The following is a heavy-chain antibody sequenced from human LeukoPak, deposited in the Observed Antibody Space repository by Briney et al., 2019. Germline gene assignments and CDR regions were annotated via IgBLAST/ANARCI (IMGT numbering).Heavy chain of an antibody. CDR2: IYYSGST. CDR3: ARHGGRFFAYNWFDP. D-gene: IGHD3-3*01. J-gene: IGHJ5*02. CDR1: GVSISSYY. V-gene: IGHV4-59*08. Sequence: SGTLSLTCPVSGVSISSYYWGGIRRPPGKGLGGIGYIYYSGSTNYNPSLKGRVTMSVDTSKNQFSLKLSSVTAADTAVYYCARHGGRFFAYNWFDPWGQGTLVTVSS.